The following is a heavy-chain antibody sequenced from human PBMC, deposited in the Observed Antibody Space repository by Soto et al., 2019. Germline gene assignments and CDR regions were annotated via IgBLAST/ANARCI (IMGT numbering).Heavy chain of an antibody. Sequence: GGSLRLSCAASGFTFSSYGMHWVRQAPGKGLEWVAVISYDGSNKYYAGSVKGRFTISRDNSKNTLYLQMNSLRAEDTAVYYCAKETRDAFDYWGQGTLVTVSS. CDR1: GFTFSSYG. CDR3: AKETRDAFDY. CDR2: ISYDGSNK. J-gene: IGHJ4*02. V-gene: IGHV3-30*18.